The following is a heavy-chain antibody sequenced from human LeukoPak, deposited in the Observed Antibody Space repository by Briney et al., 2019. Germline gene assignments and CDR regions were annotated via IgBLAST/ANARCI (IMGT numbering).Heavy chain of an antibody. CDR3: VRDYVWGTSNSDY. D-gene: IGHD3-16*01. Sequence: GGSLRLSCAASGFTFSNSWMSWVRQAPGKGLEWLTNINEDGSTTYYVDSVKGRFTISRHNAKNSLYLQMNSPSAEDTAVYYCVRDYVWGTSNSDYWGQGTLVTVSS. J-gene: IGHJ4*02. CDR2: INEDGSTT. V-gene: IGHV3-7*01. CDR1: GFTFSNSW.